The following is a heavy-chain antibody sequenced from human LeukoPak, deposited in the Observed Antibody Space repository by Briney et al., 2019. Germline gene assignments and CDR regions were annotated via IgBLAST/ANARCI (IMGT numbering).Heavy chain of an antibody. V-gene: IGHV3-23*01. D-gene: IGHD4-11*01. Sequence: GGSLRLSCAASGFTFSSYAMSWVRQAPGKGLEWVSGISGSGGSTYYADSVKGRSTISRDNSKNTLYLLMNSLRAEDTAVYYCARFVYSNYLAYWGQGTLVTVFS. CDR2: ISGSGGST. J-gene: IGHJ4*02. CDR3: ARFVYSNYLAY. CDR1: GFTFSSYA.